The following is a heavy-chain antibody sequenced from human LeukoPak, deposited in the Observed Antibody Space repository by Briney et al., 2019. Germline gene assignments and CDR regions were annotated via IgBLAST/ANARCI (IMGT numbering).Heavy chain of an antibody. Sequence: SETLSLTCTVSGGSISSYYWSWIRQPPGKGLEWIGYIYYSGSTYYNPSLKSRVTISVDTSKNQFSLKLSSVTAADTAVYYCARHDHYYGSGKGFDYWGQGTLVTVSS. CDR3: ARHDHYYGSGKGFDY. CDR2: IYYSGST. J-gene: IGHJ4*02. V-gene: IGHV4-59*04. D-gene: IGHD3-10*01. CDR1: GGSISSYY.